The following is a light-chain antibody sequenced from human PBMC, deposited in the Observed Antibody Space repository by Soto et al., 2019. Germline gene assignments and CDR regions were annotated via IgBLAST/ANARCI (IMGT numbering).Light chain of an antibody. Sequence: QSVLTQPPSVSGAPGQRVPISCTGSSSNIGAGYDVHWYQQLPGTAPKLLVYGNSNRPSGVPDRFSGSKSGTSASLAITGLQAEDEADYYCQSYDTSLSASVFGGRTKLTV. CDR2: GNS. CDR1: SSNIGAGYD. CDR3: QSYDTSLSASV. V-gene: IGLV1-40*01. J-gene: IGLJ2*01.